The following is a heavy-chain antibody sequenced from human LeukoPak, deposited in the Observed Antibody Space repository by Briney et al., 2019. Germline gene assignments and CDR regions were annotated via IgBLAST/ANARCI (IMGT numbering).Heavy chain of an antibody. V-gene: IGHV4-4*07. CDR3: ASSGYSYGQNNWFDP. D-gene: IGHD5-18*01. J-gene: IGHJ5*02. CDR1: GGSISSYY. Sequence: SETLSLTCTVSGGSISSYYWSWIRQPAGKGLEWIGRIYTSGSTNYNPSLKSRVTMSVDTSKNQFSLKLSSVTAADTAVYYCASSGYSYGQNNWFDPWGQGTLVTVSS. CDR2: IYTSGST.